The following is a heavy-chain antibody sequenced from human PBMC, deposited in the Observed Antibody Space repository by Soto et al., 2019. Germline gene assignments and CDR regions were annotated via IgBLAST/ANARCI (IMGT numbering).Heavy chain of an antibody. J-gene: IGHJ4*02. CDR3: AREGSSDWSPLYYFDY. CDR1: GGSFSGYY. CDR2: INHSGST. D-gene: IGHD6-19*01. V-gene: IGHV4-34*01. Sequence: QVRLQQWGAGLLKPSETLSLTCAVYGGSFSGYYWSWIRQPPGKGLEWIGEINHSGSTNYNPSLKSRVTISVDTSKNQFSLKLSSVTAADTAVYYCAREGSSDWSPLYYFDYWGQGTLVTVSS.